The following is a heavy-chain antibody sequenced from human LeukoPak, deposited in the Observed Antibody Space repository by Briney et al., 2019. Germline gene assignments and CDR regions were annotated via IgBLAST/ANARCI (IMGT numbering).Heavy chain of an antibody. CDR1: GGSISSGGYS. D-gene: IGHD3-22*01. Sequence: PSETLSLTCAVSGGSISSGGYSWSWIRQPPGKGLEWIGEINHSGSTNYNPSLKSRVTISVDTSKNQFSLKLSSVTAADTAVYYCARGQVTMIVVVIRPPYFDYWGQETLVTVSS. CDR2: INHSGST. J-gene: IGHJ4*02. V-gene: IGHV4-30-2*01. CDR3: ARGQVTMIVVVIRPPYFDY.